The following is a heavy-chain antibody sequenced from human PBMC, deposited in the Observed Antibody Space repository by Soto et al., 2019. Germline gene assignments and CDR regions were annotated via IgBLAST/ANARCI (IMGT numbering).Heavy chain of an antibody. J-gene: IGHJ4*02. CDR3: VKEGYMRSDWYGQFDY. CDR1: GFTFTSYA. V-gene: IGHV3-64D*06. CDR2: ISSYGADT. Sequence: LRLSCSASGFTFTSYAMHWVRQPPGKGLEFVSAISSYGADTYYADSVKGRFAISRDNSKNTLYLQMSSLRAEDTALYYCVKEGYMRSDWYGQFDYWGQGALVTVSS. D-gene: IGHD6-19*01.